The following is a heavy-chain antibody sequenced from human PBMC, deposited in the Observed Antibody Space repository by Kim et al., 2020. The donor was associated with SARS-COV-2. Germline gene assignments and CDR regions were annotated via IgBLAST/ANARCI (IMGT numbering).Heavy chain of an antibody. CDR2: ISGSGGST. J-gene: IGHJ6*02. D-gene: IGHD6-6*01. Sequence: GGSLRLSCAASGFTFSSYAMSWVRQAPGKGLEWVSAISGSGGSTYYADSVKGRFTISRDNSKNTLYLQMNSLRAEDTAVYYCAKKYSSSSRYYYGMDVWGQGTTVTVSS. V-gene: IGHV3-23*01. CDR1: GFTFSSYA. CDR3: AKKYSSSSRYYYGMDV.